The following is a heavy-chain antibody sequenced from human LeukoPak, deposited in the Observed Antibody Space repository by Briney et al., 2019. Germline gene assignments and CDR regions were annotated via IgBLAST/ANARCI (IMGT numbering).Heavy chain of an antibody. CDR2: MHPNTGDT. D-gene: IGHD1-14*01. CDR1: GYTFTDKY. J-gene: IGHJ4*02. CDR3: VRDVTKPASGDY. V-gene: IGHV1-2*02. Sequence: EASVKVSCKTSGYTFTDKYIHWVRQAPGLGLECMGWMHPNTGDTVYVQKFQGRVTFTRDTSISTAYMELHRLGSDDTAVYFCVRDVTKPASGDYWGQGTLVTVSS.